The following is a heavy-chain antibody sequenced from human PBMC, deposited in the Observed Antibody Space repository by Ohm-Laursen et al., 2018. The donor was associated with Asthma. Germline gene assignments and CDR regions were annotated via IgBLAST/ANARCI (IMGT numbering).Heavy chain of an antibody. D-gene: IGHD3-22*01. V-gene: IGHV3-23*01. CDR3: ARYYYDSSGYYSGVLTYFDY. CDR2: IGPTGRAT. Sequence: SLRLSCTASGFTFSSYAMHWVRQAPGKGLEWVAGIGPTGRATYYVDSVKGRFTISRDDSKNTLLLQLNSLRAEDTAVYYCARYYYDSSGYYSGVLTYFDYWGQGTLVTVSS. J-gene: IGHJ4*02. CDR1: GFTFSSYA.